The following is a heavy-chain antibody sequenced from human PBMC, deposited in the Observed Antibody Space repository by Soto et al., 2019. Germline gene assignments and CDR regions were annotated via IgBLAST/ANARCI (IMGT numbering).Heavy chain of an antibody. CDR1: GGSISSSSYY. J-gene: IGHJ6*02. Sequence: PSETLSLTCTVSGGSISSSSYYWGWIRQPQGKGLEWIGSIYYSGSTYYNPSLKSRVTISVDTSKNQFSLKLSSVTAADTAVYYCASGEGLRYFDWLLGYYYYYGMDVWGQGTTVTVSS. D-gene: IGHD3-9*01. CDR2: IYYSGST. V-gene: IGHV4-39*01. CDR3: ASGEGLRYFDWLLGYYYYYGMDV.